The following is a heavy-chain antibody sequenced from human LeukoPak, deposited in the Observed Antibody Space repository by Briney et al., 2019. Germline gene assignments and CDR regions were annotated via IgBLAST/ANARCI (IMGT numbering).Heavy chain of an antibody. CDR2: IYYSGST. V-gene: IGHV4-59*01. Sequence: PSETLPLTCTVSGGSISSYYWSWIRQPPGKGLEWIGYIYYSGSTNYNPSLKSRVTISVDTSKNQFSLKLSSVTAADTAVYYCARDQPLSWFDPWGQGTLVTVSS. J-gene: IGHJ5*02. CDR3: ARDQPLSWFDP. CDR1: GGSISSYY.